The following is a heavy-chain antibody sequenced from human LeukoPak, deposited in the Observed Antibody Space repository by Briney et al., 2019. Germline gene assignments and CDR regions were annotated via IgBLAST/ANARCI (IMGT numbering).Heavy chain of an antibody. CDR1: GFTFSSYA. Sequence: GGSLRLSCAASGFTFSSYAMHWVRQAPGKGLEWVAVISYDGSNKYYADSVKGRLTISRDNSKNTLYLQMNSLRAEDTAVYYCARVLKIAAAGTLANCLGYWGQGTLVTVSS. CDR2: ISYDGSNK. V-gene: IGHV3-30-3*01. D-gene: IGHD6-13*01. CDR3: ARVLKIAAAGTLANCLGY. J-gene: IGHJ4*02.